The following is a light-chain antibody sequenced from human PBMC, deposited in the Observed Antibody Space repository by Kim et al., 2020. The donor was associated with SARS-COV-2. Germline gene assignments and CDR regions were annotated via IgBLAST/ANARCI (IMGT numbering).Light chain of an antibody. V-gene: IGLV3-1*01. J-gene: IGLJ2*01. CDR2: QHN. CDR3: QAWDSSTVV. CDR1: KLGDKY. Sequence: SPGKTASITCSGDKLGDKYACWYQQKPGQSPGLVIYQHNKRPSGIPERFSGSNSGNTATLTISGTQAMDEADYYCQAWDSSTVVFAGGTQLTVL.